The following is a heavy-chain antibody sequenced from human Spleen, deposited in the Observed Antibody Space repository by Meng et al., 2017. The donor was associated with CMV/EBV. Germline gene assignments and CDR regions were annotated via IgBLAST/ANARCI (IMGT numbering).Heavy chain of an antibody. CDR1: GFTVSSNY. V-gene: IGHV3-53*01. CDR3: ARGYYDRTKNFDY. J-gene: IGHJ4*02. Sequence: CAASGFTVSSNYMSWVRQAPGKGLEWVSVIYSGGSTYYADSVKGRFTISRDNSKNTLYLQMNSLRAEDTAVYYCARGYYDRTKNFDYWGQGTLVTVSS. D-gene: IGHD3-22*01. CDR2: IYSGGST.